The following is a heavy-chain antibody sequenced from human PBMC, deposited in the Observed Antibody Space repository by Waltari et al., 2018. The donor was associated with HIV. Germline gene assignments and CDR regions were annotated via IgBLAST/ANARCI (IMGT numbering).Heavy chain of an antibody. CDR2: ISSSSSTI. J-gene: IGHJ4*02. CDR3: ANMGGYYYDSSGYYYDFDY. CDR1: GFTFSSYS. D-gene: IGHD3-22*01. V-gene: IGHV3-48*01. Sequence: EVQLVESGGGLVQPGGSLRLSCAASGFTFSSYSMNWVRLAPGKGLEWVSYISSSSSTIYYADSVKGRFTISRDNAKNSLYLQMNSLRAEDTAVYYCANMGGYYYDSSGYYYDFDYWGQGTLVTVSS.